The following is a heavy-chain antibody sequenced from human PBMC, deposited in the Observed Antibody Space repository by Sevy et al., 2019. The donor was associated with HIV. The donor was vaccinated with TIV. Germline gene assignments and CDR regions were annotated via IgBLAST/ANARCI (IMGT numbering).Heavy chain of an antibody. CDR1: GFTFSAYA. V-gene: IGHV3-33*01. Sequence: GGSLRLSCTTSGFTFSAYAMHWVRQAPGKGLEWVAIIWSDGAYQYHGDSVKGRFTISRDNSKNTLYLQMNSLRVEDTAVYYCARGGYYCDNAVYYAFDSWGQGTLVTVSS. D-gene: IGHD3-22*01. CDR3: ARGGYYCDNAVYYAFDS. CDR2: IWSDGAYQ. J-gene: IGHJ4*02.